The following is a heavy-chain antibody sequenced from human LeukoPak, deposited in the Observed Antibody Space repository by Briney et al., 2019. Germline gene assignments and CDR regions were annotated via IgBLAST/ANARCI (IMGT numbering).Heavy chain of an antibody. CDR1: GYTFTNYG. Sequence: GASVKVSCKASGYTFTNYGISWVRQAPGQGLEWMGWISAYNGNTNYAQKLQGRVTMTTDTSTSTAYMELRSLRSDDTAVYYCARDALGQHDYSNFYWFDPWGQGTLVTVSS. V-gene: IGHV1-18*01. CDR3: ARDALGQHDYSNFYWFDP. D-gene: IGHD4-11*01. CDR2: ISAYNGNT. J-gene: IGHJ5*02.